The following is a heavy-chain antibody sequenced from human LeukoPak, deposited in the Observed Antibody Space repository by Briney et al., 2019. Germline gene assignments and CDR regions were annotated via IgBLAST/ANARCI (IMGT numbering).Heavy chain of an antibody. CDR3: ARGRGEVVIAAWDVFDI. Sequence: SETLSLTCTVSNGPISSYYWSWIRQPPGQGLEWIAYMFYSGSTNYKPSLKSRVTISIDTSKNQFSLRLSSATAADTAVYYCARGRGEVVIAAWDVFDIWGQGTMVTVSS. CDR2: MFYSGST. J-gene: IGHJ3*02. V-gene: IGHV4-59*08. CDR1: NGPISSYY. D-gene: IGHD2-15*01.